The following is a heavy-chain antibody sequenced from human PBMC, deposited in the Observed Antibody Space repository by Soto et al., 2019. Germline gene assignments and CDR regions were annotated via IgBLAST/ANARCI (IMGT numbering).Heavy chain of an antibody. CDR1: GFFLSDYG. D-gene: IGHD1-26*01. Sequence: QVQLVESGGGVVQSGGSLTLSCTVSGFFLSDYGMHWVRQAPGKGLEWVAATSYDGSSEYYSDSVKDRFTTSRDNSKNTVYLHINRLRAEDKGLYYCARGGGLNQLLSGSDHWGQGTLVTVSS. J-gene: IGHJ4*02. CDR2: TSYDGSSE. V-gene: IGHV3-33*05. CDR3: ARGGGLNQLLSGSDH.